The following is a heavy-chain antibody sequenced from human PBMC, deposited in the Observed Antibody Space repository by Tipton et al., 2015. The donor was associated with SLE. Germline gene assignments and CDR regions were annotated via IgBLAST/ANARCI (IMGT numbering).Heavy chain of an antibody. CDR2: ISGRGDTT. CDR1: GFTFSSYA. D-gene: IGHD3-10*01. J-gene: IGHJ3*02. V-gene: IGHV3-23*01. CDR3: ARRNSESGAFDM. Sequence: SGFTFSSYALSWVRQSPGKGLEWVSSISGRGDTTYDADSVKGRFTISRDNSKSTLFLQMNSLRAEDTALYYCARRNSESGAFDMWGQGILVTVSS.